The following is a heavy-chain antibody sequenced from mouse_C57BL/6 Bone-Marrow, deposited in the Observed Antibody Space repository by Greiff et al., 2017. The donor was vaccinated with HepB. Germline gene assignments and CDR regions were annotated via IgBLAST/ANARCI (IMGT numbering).Heavy chain of an antibody. CDR2: IRLKSDNYAT. Sequence: EVKVVESGGGLVQPGGSMKLSCVASGFTFSNYWMNWVRQSPEKGLEWVAQIRLKSDNYATHYAESVKGRFTISRDDSKSSVYLQMNNLRAEDTGIYYCTYLFYYYGSSYENYYAMDYWGQGTSVTVSS. CDR1: GFTFSNYW. V-gene: IGHV6-3*01. J-gene: IGHJ4*01. D-gene: IGHD1-1*01. CDR3: TYLFYYYGSSYENYYAMDY.